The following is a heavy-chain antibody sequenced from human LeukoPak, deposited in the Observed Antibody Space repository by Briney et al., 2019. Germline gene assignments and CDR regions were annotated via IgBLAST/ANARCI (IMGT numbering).Heavy chain of an antibody. D-gene: IGHD6-6*01. CDR2: ISYDGSNK. Sequence: GGSLRLSCAASGFTFSSYAMHWVRQAPGKGLEWVAVISYDGSNKYYADSVKGRFTISRDNSKNTLYLQMNSLRAEDTAVYYCARARIAARPRFDYWGQGTLVTVSS. CDR1: GFTFSSYA. CDR3: ARARIAARPRFDY. V-gene: IGHV3-30*04. J-gene: IGHJ4*02.